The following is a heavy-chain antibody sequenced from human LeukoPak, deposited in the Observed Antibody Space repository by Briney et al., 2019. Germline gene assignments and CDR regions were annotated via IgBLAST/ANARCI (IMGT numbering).Heavy chain of an antibody. V-gene: IGHV4-59*11. J-gene: IGHJ6*03. D-gene: IGHD6-6*01. CDR1: GGSISSHY. CDR2: IYYSGST. Sequence: SETLSLTCTVSGGSISSHYWSWIRQPPGKGLEWIGYIYYSGSTNYNPSLKSRVTISVDTSKNQFSLKLSSVTAADTAVYYCARETGGVDSSSLLDYYYYYMDVWGKGTTVTVSS. CDR3: ARETGGVDSSSLLDYYYYYMDV.